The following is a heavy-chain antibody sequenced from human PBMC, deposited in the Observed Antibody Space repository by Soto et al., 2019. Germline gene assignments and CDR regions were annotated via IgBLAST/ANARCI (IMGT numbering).Heavy chain of an antibody. CDR1: GCTFSSYA. Sequence: GASVKVSCKASGCTFSSYAISWVRQAPGQGLEWMGGIIPIFGTANYAQKFQGRVTITADKSTSTAYMELSSLRSEDTAVYYCASDLHGDYLGDAFDIWGQGTRVTVSS. J-gene: IGHJ3*02. V-gene: IGHV1-69*06. D-gene: IGHD4-17*01. CDR3: ASDLHGDYLGDAFDI. CDR2: IIPIFGTA.